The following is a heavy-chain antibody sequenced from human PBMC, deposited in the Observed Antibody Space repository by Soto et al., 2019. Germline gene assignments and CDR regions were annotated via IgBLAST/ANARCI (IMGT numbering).Heavy chain of an antibody. CDR3: AGGASRWSPYCVDS. V-gene: IGHV1-69*01. J-gene: IGHJ4*02. D-gene: IGHD6-13*01. CDR2: IIPYYNTL. Sequence: QAQVVQSGAEVRTPGSSVKLSCKASEGTFTSYAIAWVRQAPGQGLEWMGGIIPYYNTLNYAQKFQDRVTITADDSTNTVYMELSSLRSDDTAVYFCAGGASRWSPYCVDSWAQGNLVTVSS. CDR1: EGTFTSYA.